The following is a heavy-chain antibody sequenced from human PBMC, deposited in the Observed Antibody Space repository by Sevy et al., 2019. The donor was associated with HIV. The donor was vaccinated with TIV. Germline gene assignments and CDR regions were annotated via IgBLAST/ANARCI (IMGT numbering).Heavy chain of an antibody. D-gene: IGHD6-13*01. J-gene: IGHJ4*02. CDR1: GFTVSSYG. CDR3: AEARSNSIPAAGTLDY. CDR2: FGGSGSSA. Sequence: GGSLRLSCAASGFTVSSYGMSWVRQAPGKGLKWVSGFGGSGSSAYYADSVKGRFTISRDISKNTLNLQMNSLRVEDTAVYFCAEARSNSIPAAGTLDYWGQGTLVTVSS. V-gene: IGHV3-23*01.